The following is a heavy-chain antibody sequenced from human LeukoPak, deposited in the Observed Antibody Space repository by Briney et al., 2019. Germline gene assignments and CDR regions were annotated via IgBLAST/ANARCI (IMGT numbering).Heavy chain of an antibody. D-gene: IGHD6-19*01. J-gene: IGHJ6*03. CDR1: GFTFSSYE. CDR2: ISSSGGST. V-gene: IGHV3-23*01. Sequence: PGGSLRLSCAASGFTFSSYEMNWVRQAPGKGLEWISYISSSGGSTYYADSVKGRFTISRDNSKNTLYLQMNSLRAEDTAVYYCAKEFAYSSGWYGYYYYYMDVWGKGTTVTVSS. CDR3: AKEFAYSSGWYGYYYYYMDV.